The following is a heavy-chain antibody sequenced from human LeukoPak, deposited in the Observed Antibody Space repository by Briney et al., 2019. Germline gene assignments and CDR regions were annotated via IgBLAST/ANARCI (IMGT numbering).Heavy chain of an antibody. J-gene: IGHJ4*02. CDR3: ARHAAHRNFDY. V-gene: IGHV4-59*08. D-gene: IGHD6-25*01. CDR1: GGSISTYY. Sequence: SETLSLTCTVSGGSISTYYWSWIRQPPGKGLEWIGYIYYSGSTSYSPSLKSRVTISVDTSKNQYSLKLISVAAADTAVYYCARHAAHRNFDYWGQGTLVTVSS. CDR2: IYYSGST.